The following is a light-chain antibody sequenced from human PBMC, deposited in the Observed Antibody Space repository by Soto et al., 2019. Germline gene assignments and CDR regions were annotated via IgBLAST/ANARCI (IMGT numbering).Light chain of an antibody. V-gene: IGLV2-14*01. CDR3: CSYTSSRTYV. CDR2: DVS. Sequence: QSVLTQPASVSGSPGQSITISCTGTSSDVGGYNYVSWYQQHPGKAPKLMIYDVSKRPSGVSNRFSGSKSGNTASLTISGLQAEDEADYYCCSYTSSRTYVFGTGTKVTVL. J-gene: IGLJ1*01. CDR1: SSDVGGYNY.